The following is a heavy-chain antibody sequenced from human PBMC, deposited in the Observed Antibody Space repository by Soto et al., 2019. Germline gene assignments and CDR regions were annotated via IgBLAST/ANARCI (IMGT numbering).Heavy chain of an antibody. D-gene: IGHD5-18*01. V-gene: IGHV3-66*01. CDR1: GFTVTNNY. CDR2: IHTGGST. CDR3: ARDNRVDTAMGIDY. Sequence: EVHLVESGGGLVQPGGSLRLSCAASGFTVTNNYMSWVRQAPGKGLEWVSVIHTGGSTYYADSVKGRFTISSDNSKNTLYLQMNSLRAEDTAVYYCARDNRVDTAMGIDYCGQGTLVTVSS. J-gene: IGHJ4*02.